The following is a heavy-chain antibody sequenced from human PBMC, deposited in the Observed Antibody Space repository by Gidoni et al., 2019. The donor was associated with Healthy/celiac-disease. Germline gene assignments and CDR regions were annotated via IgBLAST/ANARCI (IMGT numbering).Heavy chain of an antibody. Sequence: QVQLQESGPGLVKPSETLSLTCTVSGGSISSYYWSWIRQPPGKGLEWIGYIYYSGSTNYKPSLKSRVTISVDTSKNQFSLKLSSVTAADTAVYYCARGTQWLVPDYWGQGTLVTVSS. CDR2: IYYSGST. CDR1: GGSISSYY. V-gene: IGHV4-59*01. J-gene: IGHJ4*02. CDR3: ARGTQWLVPDY. D-gene: IGHD6-19*01.